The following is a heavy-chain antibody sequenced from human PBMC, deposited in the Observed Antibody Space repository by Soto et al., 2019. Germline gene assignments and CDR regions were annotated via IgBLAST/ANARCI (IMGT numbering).Heavy chain of an antibody. CDR1: GYSFPKYG. J-gene: IGHJ6*02. Sequence: GASVKVSCKTSGYSFPKYGLHWVRQAPGQRLEWMGWINPGNSDTKYSQKFQGRVTITRDTSATTAYMELSSLRSEDSAVFYCAMTDWSSTSCYNYYYYGMDVWGQGTTVTVS. CDR2: INPGNSDT. CDR3: AMTDWSSTSCYNYYYYGMDV. V-gene: IGHV1-3*01. D-gene: IGHD2-2*01.